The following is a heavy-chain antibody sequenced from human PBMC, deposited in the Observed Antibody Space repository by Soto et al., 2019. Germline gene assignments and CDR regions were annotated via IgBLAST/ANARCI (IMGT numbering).Heavy chain of an antibody. CDR3: AREVINYYDSSGYLG. CDR1: GYIFTDYY. D-gene: IGHD3-22*01. V-gene: IGHV1-2*06. Sequence: ASVKVSCKASGYIFTDYYMHWVRQAPGQELGWMGRINPNSGGTNYAQKFRGRVTMTGDTSTSTAYMELSSLRSEDTAVYYCAREVINYYDSSGYLGWGQGTLVTVSS. J-gene: IGHJ4*02. CDR2: INPNSGGT.